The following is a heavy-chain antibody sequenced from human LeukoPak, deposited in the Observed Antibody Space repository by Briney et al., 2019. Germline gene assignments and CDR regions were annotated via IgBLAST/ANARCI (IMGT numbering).Heavy chain of an antibody. D-gene: IGHD3-10*01. CDR3: ASGVRGVIGRWFDP. CDR2: INTNTGNP. Sequence: ASVKVSCKVSGYTLTELSMHWVRQAPGQGLECMGWINTNTGNPTYAQGFTGRFVFSLDTSVSTAYLEISSLKAEDTAVYYCASGVRGVIGRWFDPWGQGTLVTVSS. CDR1: GYTLTELS. J-gene: IGHJ5*02. V-gene: IGHV7-4-1*02.